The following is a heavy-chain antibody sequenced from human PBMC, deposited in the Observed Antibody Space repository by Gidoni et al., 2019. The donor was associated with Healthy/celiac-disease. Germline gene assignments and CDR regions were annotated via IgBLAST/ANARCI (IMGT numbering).Heavy chain of an antibody. D-gene: IGHD5-12*01. CDR1: GYTFTSYY. J-gene: IGHJ4*02. Sequence: QVQLVQSGAEVKKPGASVKVSCKASGYTFTSYYMHWVRQAPGQGLEWMGIINPSGGSTSYAQKFQGRVTMTRDTSTSTVYMELSSLRSEDTAVYYCASDSGYGPIRPKYYFDYWGQGTLVTVSS. V-gene: IGHV1-46*01. CDR3: ASDSGYGPIRPKYYFDY. CDR2: INPSGGST.